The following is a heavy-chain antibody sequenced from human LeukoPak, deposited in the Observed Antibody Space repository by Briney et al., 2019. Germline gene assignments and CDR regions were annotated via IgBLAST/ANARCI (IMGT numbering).Heavy chain of an antibody. J-gene: IGHJ4*02. Sequence: GASVKVSCKVSGYTLTKLSMHWVRQAPGKGLEWMGWISAYNGNTNYAQKLQGRVTMTTDTSTSTAYMELSRLRSDDTAVYYCASRDILTGPADYFDYWGQGTLVTVSS. CDR2: ISAYNGNT. CDR3: ASRDILTGPADYFDY. CDR1: GYTLTKLS. D-gene: IGHD3-9*01. V-gene: IGHV1-18*01.